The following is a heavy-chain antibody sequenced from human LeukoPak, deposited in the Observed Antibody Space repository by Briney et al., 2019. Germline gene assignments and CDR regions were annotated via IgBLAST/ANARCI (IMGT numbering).Heavy chain of an antibody. CDR3: AKDARNYDFWSRTHAFDY. J-gene: IGHJ4*02. CDR2: ISGSGGST. V-gene: IGHV3-23*01. Sequence: TGGSLRLSCAASGFTFSSYAMSWVRQAPGKGLEWVSAISGSGGSTYYADSVKGRFTISRDNSKNTLYQQMNSLRAEDTAVYYCAKDARNYDFWSRTHAFDYWGQGTLVTVSS. CDR1: GFTFSSYA. D-gene: IGHD3-3*01.